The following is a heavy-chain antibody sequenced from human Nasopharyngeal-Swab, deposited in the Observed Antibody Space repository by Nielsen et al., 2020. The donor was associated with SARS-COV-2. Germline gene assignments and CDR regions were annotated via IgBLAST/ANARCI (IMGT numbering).Heavy chain of an antibody. CDR3: ARSTYYYDSSGYSFDY. V-gene: IGHV1-3*01. CDR2: INAGNGNT. D-gene: IGHD3-22*01. J-gene: IGHJ4*02. CDR1: GYTFTSYA. Sequence: ASVKVSCKASGYTFTSYAMHWVRQAPGQRLEWMGWINAGNGNTKYSQKFQGRVTITRDTSASTAYMELSSLRSEDTAVYYCARSTYYYDSSGYSFDYWGQGTLVTASS.